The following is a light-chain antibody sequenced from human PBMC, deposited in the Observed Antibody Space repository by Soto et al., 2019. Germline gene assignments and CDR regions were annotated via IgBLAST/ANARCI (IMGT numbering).Light chain of an antibody. Sequence: QSVLTQPPAASGSPGQSVTISCTGTSSDVGGYDYVSWYQQHPGKAPKLMIYEVTIRPSGVSDRFSGSKSGNKASLTVSGLQAEDEADYYCSSYTGGNPSDVFGTGTMVTVL. J-gene: IGLJ1*01. V-gene: IGLV2-8*01. CDR1: SSDVGGYDY. CDR2: EVT. CDR3: SSYTGGNPSDV.